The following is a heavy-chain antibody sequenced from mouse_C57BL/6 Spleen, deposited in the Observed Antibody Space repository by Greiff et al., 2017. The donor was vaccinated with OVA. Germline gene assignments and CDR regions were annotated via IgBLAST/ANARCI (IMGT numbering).Heavy chain of an antibody. Sequence: QVQLQQSGPELVKPGASVKISCKASGYAFSSSWMHWVKQRPGKGLEWIGRIYPGDGDTNYNGKFKGKATLTADKSSSTAYMQLSSLTSEDSAVNFCERYESMVTFDYWGQGTTLTVSS. J-gene: IGHJ2*01. V-gene: IGHV1-82*01. CDR2: IYPGDGDT. CDR1: GYAFSSSW. D-gene: IGHD2-2*01. CDR3: ERYESMVTFDY.